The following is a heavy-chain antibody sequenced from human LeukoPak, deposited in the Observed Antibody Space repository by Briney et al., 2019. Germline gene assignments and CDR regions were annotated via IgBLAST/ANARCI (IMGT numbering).Heavy chain of an antibody. J-gene: IGHJ4*02. D-gene: IGHD2-21*01. Sequence: PSETLSLTCAVYGGSFSGYYWSWIRQPPGKGLEWIGEINHSGSTNYNPSLKSRVTISVDTSKNQFSLKLSSVTAADTAVYYCARGPRSPSIVVVIASRFGYWGQGTLVTVSS. V-gene: IGHV4-34*01. CDR2: INHSGST. CDR1: GGSFSGYY. CDR3: ARGPRSPSIVVVIASRFGY.